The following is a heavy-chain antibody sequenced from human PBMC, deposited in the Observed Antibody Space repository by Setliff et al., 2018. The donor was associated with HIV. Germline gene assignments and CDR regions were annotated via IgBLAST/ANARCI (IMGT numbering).Heavy chain of an antibody. D-gene: IGHD3-3*01. CDR3: ARALTIFGVVTGADYYYMDV. Sequence: GGSLRLSCAASGFTFSGHWMTWVRQAPGKGLESVANINQLGSERYYVDSVKGRFTISRDNAKNSLYLQMNSLRAEDTALYYCARALTIFGVVTGADYYYMDVWGKGTTVTVSS. CDR1: GFTFSGHW. CDR2: INQLGSER. J-gene: IGHJ6*03. V-gene: IGHV3-7*03.